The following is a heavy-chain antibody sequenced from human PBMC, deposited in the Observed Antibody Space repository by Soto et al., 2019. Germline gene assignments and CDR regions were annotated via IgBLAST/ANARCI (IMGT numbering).Heavy chain of an antibody. V-gene: IGHV1-18*01. CDR1: GYTLTSYG. CDR3: ARALTYSSSGDS. CDR2: ISASNGNT. Sequence: EASVKVSCKASGYTLTSYGICWVRHAPGQGLEWMGWISASNGNTYYGQKFQGRVNMTTNSFTSTAYMELSSLTSDDTAVYFCARALTYSSSGDSSGRGTLVTVSS. D-gene: IGHD6-13*01. J-gene: IGHJ4*02.